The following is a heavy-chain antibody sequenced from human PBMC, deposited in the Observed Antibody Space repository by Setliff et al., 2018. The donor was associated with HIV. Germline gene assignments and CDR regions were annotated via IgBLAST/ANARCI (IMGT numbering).Heavy chain of an antibody. CDR1: GYTFTSYY. CDR3: ARDRGYSGHDYRNAFDI. J-gene: IGHJ3*02. CDR2: INASGGST. D-gene: IGHD5-12*01. V-gene: IGHV1-46*04. Sequence: GASVKVSCKASGYTFTSYYIHWVRQAPGQGLEWMGIINASGGSTTYAQKLQGRVTMTRDTSTSTVYMELRSLRSEDTAVYYCARDRGYSGHDYRNAFDIWGQGAMVTVSS.